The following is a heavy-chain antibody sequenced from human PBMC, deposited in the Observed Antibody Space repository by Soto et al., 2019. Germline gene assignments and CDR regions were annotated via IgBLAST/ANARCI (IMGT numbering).Heavy chain of an antibody. CDR3: ARESPGYCNSTGCYYYVMDV. V-gene: IGHV3-72*01. CDR1: GFIFSDYY. Sequence: GGSLRLSCAASGFIFSDYYMDWVRQAPGKGLEWIGRIRREANSYSTEHAASVKGRFTISRDDSKNSLYLQMNSLKTEDTAVYYCARESPGYCNSTGCYYYVMDVWGRGTTVTVS. D-gene: IGHD2-2*01. CDR2: IRREANSYST. J-gene: IGHJ6*02.